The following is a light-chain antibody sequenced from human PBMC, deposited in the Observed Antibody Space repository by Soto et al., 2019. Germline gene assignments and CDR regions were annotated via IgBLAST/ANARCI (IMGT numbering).Light chain of an antibody. CDR1: QSVGSRW. CDR2: GGS. CDR3: QQYYRSRT. Sequence: EIVLTQSPGTVSLSPGERATLSCRASQSVGSRWLAWYQQKTGQAPRVLIYGGSNRATGIPDRFSGSGSGTDFTLTISRLEPEYLALYYCQQYYRSRTFGQGTKVEMK. V-gene: IGKV3-20*01. J-gene: IGKJ1*01.